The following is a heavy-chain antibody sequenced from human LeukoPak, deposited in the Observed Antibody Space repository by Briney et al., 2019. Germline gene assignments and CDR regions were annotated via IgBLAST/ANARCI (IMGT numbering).Heavy chain of an antibody. Sequence: GGSLRLSCAASGFTFSSYTMNWVRQAPGKGLEWISYIDLSGSTLYYVDSVKGRFTISRDNAKNSLYLQMNSLRAEDTAVYYCARGPPLFDPWGQGTLVAVSS. CDR3: ARGPPLFDP. V-gene: IGHV3-48*04. CDR1: GFTFSSYT. CDR2: IDLSGSTL. J-gene: IGHJ5*02.